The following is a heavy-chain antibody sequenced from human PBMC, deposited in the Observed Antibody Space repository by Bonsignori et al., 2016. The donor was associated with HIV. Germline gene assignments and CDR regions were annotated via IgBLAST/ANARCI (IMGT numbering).Heavy chain of an antibody. CDR2: IFYSGST. CDR3: ARVAFAWLVDY. J-gene: IGHJ4*02. Sequence: WIRQPPGKGLEWIGSIFYSGSTYYRPSLKSRVTISIDTSKNQFSLKLSSVTAADTAVYYCARVAFAWLVDYWGQGTPVTVSS. D-gene: IGHD6-19*01. V-gene: IGHV4-39*07.